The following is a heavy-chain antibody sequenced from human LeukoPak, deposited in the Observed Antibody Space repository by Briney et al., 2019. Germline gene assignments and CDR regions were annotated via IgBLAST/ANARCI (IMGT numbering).Heavy chain of an antibody. Sequence: SETLSLTCTVSGGSISGYYWSWIRQPAGKGLEWIGRIYTSGSTNYNPSLKSRVTISVDKSKNQFSLKLSSVTAADTAVYYCARSSSTRLGDYYYYMDVWGKGTTVTVSS. J-gene: IGHJ6*03. V-gene: IGHV4-4*07. CDR2: IYTSGST. CDR3: ARSSSTRLGDYYYYMDV. CDR1: GGSISGYY. D-gene: IGHD2-2*01.